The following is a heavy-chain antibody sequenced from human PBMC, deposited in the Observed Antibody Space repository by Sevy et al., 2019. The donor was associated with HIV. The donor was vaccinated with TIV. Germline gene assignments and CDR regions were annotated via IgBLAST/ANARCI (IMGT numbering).Heavy chain of an antibody. J-gene: IGHJ6*02. CDR2: ISAYNGNT. Sequence: ASVKVSCKASGYTFTSYGISWVRQAPGQGLEWMGWISAYNGNTNYAQKLQGRVTMTTDTSTRTAYMELRSLSSDDTAVYYCARDVLRYFDWLLYRNYYGMDVWGQGTTVTVSS. CDR3: ARDVLRYFDWLLYRNYYGMDV. D-gene: IGHD3-9*01. CDR1: GYTFTSYG. V-gene: IGHV1-18*01.